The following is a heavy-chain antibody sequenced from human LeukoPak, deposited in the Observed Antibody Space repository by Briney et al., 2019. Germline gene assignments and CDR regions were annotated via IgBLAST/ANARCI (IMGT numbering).Heavy chain of an antibody. V-gene: IGHV1-69*04. CDR3: ARRSRAAVAEV. Sequence: SVKVSCKASGGTFSSYAISWVRQAPGQGLEWMGRIIPILGIANYAQKFQGRVTITADKSTSTAYMELSSLRSEDTAAYYCARRSRAAVAEVWGQGTLVTVSS. CDR2: IIPILGIA. J-gene: IGHJ4*02. CDR1: GGTFSSYA. D-gene: IGHD6-13*01.